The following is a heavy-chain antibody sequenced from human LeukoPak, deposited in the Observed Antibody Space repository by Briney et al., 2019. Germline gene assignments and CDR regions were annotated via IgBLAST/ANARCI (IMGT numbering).Heavy chain of an antibody. D-gene: IGHD3-10*01. CDR1: GFTFSGSA. V-gene: IGHV3-73*01. J-gene: IGHJ4*02. Sequence: GGSLKLSCAASGFTFSGSAMHWVRQASGKGLEWVGRIRSKANSYATAYAASAKGRFTISRDDSKNTAYLQMNSLKTEDTAVYYCGYGSGSSSEHFDYWGQGTLATVSS. CDR3: GYGSGSSSEHFDY. CDR2: IRSKANSYAT.